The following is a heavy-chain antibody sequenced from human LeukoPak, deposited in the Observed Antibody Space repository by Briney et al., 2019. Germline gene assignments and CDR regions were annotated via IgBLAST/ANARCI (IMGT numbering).Heavy chain of an antibody. CDR3: TKGSGNTRPYYFDY. D-gene: IGHD3-3*01. CDR1: GFPFSSFV. CDR2: IGADGGGI. Sequence: GGSLSHSCAASGFPFSSFVMNWVRPAPGKGLEWVSVIGADGGGIHYADSVKGRFTISRDNSKNTLYLQMDSLRVEDTAVYYCTKGSGNTRPYYFDYWGQGTLVAVSS. J-gene: IGHJ4*02. V-gene: IGHV3-23*01.